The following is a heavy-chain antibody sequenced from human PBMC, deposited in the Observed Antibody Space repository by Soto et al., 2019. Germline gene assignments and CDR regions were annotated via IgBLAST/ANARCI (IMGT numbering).Heavy chain of an antibody. J-gene: IGHJ3*02. CDR2: INPSGGST. CDR1: GYTFTSYY. Sequence: ASVKVSCKASGYTFTSYYMHCVRQAPGQGLEWMGIINPSGGSTSYAQKFQGRVTMTRDTSTSTVYMELSSLRSEDTAVYYCARDPIGYYDSSGSDAFDIWGQGTMVTVSS. V-gene: IGHV1-46*01. CDR3: ARDPIGYYDSSGSDAFDI. D-gene: IGHD3-22*01.